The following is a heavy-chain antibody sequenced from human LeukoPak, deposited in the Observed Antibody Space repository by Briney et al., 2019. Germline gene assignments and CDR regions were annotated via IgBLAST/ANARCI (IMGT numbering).Heavy chain of an antibody. CDR1: YGSIENYF. CDR2: ISYSGDT. J-gene: IGHJ4*02. V-gene: IGHV4-59*01. CDR3: ARVRYSFFDY. D-gene: IGHD2-15*01. Sequence: SETLSLTCTVSYGSIENYFWTWVRQSPGKGLEWIGYISYSGDTHYNPSLKSRITITLDTSKNQFSLKLTSAMAADTAIYYCARVRYSFFDYWGQGALVTVSS.